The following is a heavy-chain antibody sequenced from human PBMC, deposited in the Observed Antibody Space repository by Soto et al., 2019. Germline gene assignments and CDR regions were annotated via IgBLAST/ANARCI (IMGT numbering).Heavy chain of an antibody. D-gene: IGHD5-12*01. CDR1: GFTFDDYA. CDR3: AKVLRGYDSAFDI. CDR2: ISWNSGSI. V-gene: IGHV3-9*01. Sequence: EVQLVESGGGLVQPGRSLRLSCAASGFTFDDYAMHWVRQAPGTGLEWVSGISWNSGSIGYADSVKGRFTITRDNAKNSLYLQMNSLRDENTALYYCAKVLRGYDSAFDIWGQGTMVTVSS. J-gene: IGHJ3*02.